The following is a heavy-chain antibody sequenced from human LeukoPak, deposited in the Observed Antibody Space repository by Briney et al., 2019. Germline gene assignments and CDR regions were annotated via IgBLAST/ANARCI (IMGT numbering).Heavy chain of an antibody. CDR3: ARDPCSTSCYRGGYYYYYMDV. CDR1: GGTFSTYA. D-gene: IGHD2-2*02. V-gene: IGHV1-69*13. J-gene: IGHJ6*03. CDR2: IIPMFGTA. Sequence: PVKVSCKASGGTFSTYAISWVRQAPGQGLEWMGGIIPMFGTANYAQKFQGRVTITADESTNTAHMELSSLRSEDTAVYYCARDPCSTSCYRGGYYYYYMDVWGKGTTVTVSS.